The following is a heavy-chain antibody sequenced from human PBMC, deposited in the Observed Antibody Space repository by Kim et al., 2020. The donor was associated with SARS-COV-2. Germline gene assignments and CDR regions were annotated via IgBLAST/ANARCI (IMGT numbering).Heavy chain of an antibody. J-gene: IGHJ6*02. CDR3: ARVLGAVAGRGVWLYGMDV. D-gene: IGHD6-19*01. V-gene: IGHV4-34*01. Sequence: SRVTISVDTSKNQFSLKLSSVTAADTAVYYCARVLGAVAGRGVWLYGMDVWGQGTTVTVSS.